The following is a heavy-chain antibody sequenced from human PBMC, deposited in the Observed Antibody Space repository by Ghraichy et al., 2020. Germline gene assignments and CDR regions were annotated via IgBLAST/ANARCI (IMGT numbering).Heavy chain of an antibody. V-gene: IGHV3-23*01. CDR3: AKDSVSVAGSRYYFDS. J-gene: IGHJ4*02. D-gene: IGHD6-19*01. CDR1: GFTFSSYA. Sequence: GGSLRLSCAASGFTFSSYAMNWVRQAPGKGLEWVSGISSSSSSTYYADSVKGRFTISRDDSDNTLFLQLDSLRAEDTAIYYCAKDSVSVAGSRYYFDSWGLVTLVAVS. CDR2: ISSSSSST.